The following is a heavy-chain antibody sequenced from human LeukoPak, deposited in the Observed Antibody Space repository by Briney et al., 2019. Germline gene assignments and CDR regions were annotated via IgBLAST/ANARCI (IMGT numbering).Heavy chain of an antibody. Sequence: GGSLRLSCAASGFTFSSYEMNWVRQAPGKGLEWVSVIYSGGSTYYADSVKGRFTISRDNSKNTLYLQMNSLRAEDTAVYYCARVDSGYDYYYYYYMDVWGKGTTVTISS. CDR1: GFTFSSYE. J-gene: IGHJ6*03. V-gene: IGHV3-53*01. CDR2: IYSGGST. CDR3: ARVDSGYDYYYYYYMDV. D-gene: IGHD5-12*01.